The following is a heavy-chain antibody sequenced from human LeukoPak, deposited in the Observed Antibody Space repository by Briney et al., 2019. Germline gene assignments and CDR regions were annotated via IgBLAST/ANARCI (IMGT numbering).Heavy chain of an antibody. CDR2: ISSSGGST. J-gene: IGHJ4*02. CDR1: GFTFSSYA. D-gene: IGHD1-26*01. V-gene: IGHV3-23*01. Sequence: GGSLRLSCAASGFTFSSYAMSWVRHAPGKGLELVSAISSSGGSTYYADSVKGRFTISRDNSKNTLYLQMNSLRAEDTALYYCASGPLSGSYFDYWGQGTLVTVSS. CDR3: ASGPLSGSYFDY.